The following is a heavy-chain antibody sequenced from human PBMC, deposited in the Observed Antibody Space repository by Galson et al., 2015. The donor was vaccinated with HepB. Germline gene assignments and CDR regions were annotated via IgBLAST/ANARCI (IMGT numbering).Heavy chain of an antibody. D-gene: IGHD3-22*01. CDR3: ARVYYYDGSGYEPLDY. Sequence: SVKVSCKASGYTFARYVMHWVRQAPGQRPEWMGWINAGNGNTKYSQKFQDRVTITRDTLARTAYMELSSLRTEDTAVYYCARVYYYDGSGYEPLDYCSEGTVGTVS. CDR1: GYTFARYV. CDR2: INAGNGNT. J-gene: IGHJ4*02. V-gene: IGHV1-3*01.